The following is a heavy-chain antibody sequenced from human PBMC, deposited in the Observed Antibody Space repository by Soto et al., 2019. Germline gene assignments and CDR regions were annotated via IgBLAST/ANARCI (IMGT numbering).Heavy chain of an antibody. V-gene: IGHV1-8*02. Sequence: ASVKVSCKASGGTFSSYAISWVRQAPGQGLEWMGWMNPNSGNTGYAQKFQGRVTMTRNTSISTAYMELSSLRSEDTAVYYCARGQDILTPLPNDYCYGMDVWGQGTTVTGSS. D-gene: IGHD3-9*01. CDR3: ARGQDILTPLPNDYCYGMDV. CDR1: GGTFSSYA. CDR2: MNPNSGNT. J-gene: IGHJ6*02.